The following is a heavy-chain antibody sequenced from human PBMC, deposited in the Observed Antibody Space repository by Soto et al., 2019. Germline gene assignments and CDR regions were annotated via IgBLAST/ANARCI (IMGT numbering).Heavy chain of an antibody. CDR2: IYYSGST. J-gene: IGHJ6*02. CDR1: SGSVSSHSYY. V-gene: IGHV4-61*01. D-gene: IGHD2-2*01. CDR3: ARTYCRSASCYGLYYFGMDV. Sequence: QVQLQESGPGLVRPSETLSLTCTVSSGSVSSHSYYWSWIRQPPGKGLEWIGYIYYSGSTYYNPSLKSQVTISVDTSKNQFSLKLRSVTAADTAVYYCARTYCRSASCYGLYYFGMDVWGQGTTVIVSS.